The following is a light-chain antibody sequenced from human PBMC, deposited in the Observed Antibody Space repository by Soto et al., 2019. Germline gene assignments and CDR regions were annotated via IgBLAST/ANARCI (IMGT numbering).Light chain of an antibody. V-gene: IGLV2-8*01. Sequence: QSVLTQPPSASGSPGQSVTISCTGTSSDVGGYNYVSWYQQHPGKAPKLMIYEVSKRPSGVPDRFSGSKSGNTASLTVSGLQAEDEADYYCSSYAGNYVVFGGGTKLTVL. J-gene: IGLJ2*01. CDR3: SSYAGNYVV. CDR2: EVS. CDR1: SSDVGGYNY.